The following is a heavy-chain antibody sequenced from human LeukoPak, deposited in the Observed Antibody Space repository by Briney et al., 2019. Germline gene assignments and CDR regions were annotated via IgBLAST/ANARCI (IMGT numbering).Heavy chain of an antibody. CDR2: IWYDGSNA. CDR3: AKRYYYDSSGYHGYYFDY. V-gene: IGHV3-33*06. J-gene: IGHJ4*02. CDR1: GFTFSSYG. D-gene: IGHD3-22*01. Sequence: PGGSLRLSCAASGFTFSSYGMHWVRQAPGKGLEWVAVIWYDGSNAYYADSVKGRFTISRDNSKNTVYLQMNSLRAEDTAVYYCAKRYYYDSSGYHGYYFDYWGQGTLVTVSS.